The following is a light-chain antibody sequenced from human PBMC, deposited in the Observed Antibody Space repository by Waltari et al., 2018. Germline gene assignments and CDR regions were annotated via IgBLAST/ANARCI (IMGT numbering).Light chain of an antibody. CDR2: GVS. J-gene: IGLJ2*01. V-gene: IGLV2-8*01. CDR3: SSYAGSNNLV. CDR1: SSYVGGYNY. Sequence: QSALTQPPSASGSPGQSVTISCTGTSSYVGGYNYVSWYQQHPGQAPKLLIYGVSKRPSGVPDRFSGSRSGNTASLTVSGLQAEDEADYYCSSYAGSNNLVFGGGTKLTVL.